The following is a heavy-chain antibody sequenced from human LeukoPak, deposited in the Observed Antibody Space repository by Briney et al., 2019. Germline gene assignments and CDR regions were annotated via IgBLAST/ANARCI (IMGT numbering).Heavy chain of an antibody. Sequence: GGSLRLSCAASGFTFSDYYMSWIRQAPGKGLEWVSAISGSGGSTYYADSVKGRFTISRDNSKNTLYLQMNSLRAEDTAVYYCAKDLTGDYDYYYYGMDVWGKGTTVTVSS. J-gene: IGHJ6*04. CDR2: ISGSGGST. V-gene: IGHV3-23*01. D-gene: IGHD4-17*01. CDR3: AKDLTGDYDYYYYGMDV. CDR1: GFTFSDYY.